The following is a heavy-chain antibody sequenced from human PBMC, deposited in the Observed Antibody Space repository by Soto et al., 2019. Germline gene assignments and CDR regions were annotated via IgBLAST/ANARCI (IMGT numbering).Heavy chain of an antibody. CDR2: IIPILGIA. CDR3: ASERSYCSSTICYDGWFDP. J-gene: IGHJ5*02. Sequence: QVQLVQSGAEVKKPGSSVKVSCKASGGTFSSYTISWVRQAPGQGLEWMGRIIPILGIANYAQKFQGRVTITADKSTSTAYMELSSRRSEDTAVYYCASERSYCSSTICYDGWFDPWGQGTLVTVSS. CDR1: GGTFSSYT. D-gene: IGHD2-2*01. V-gene: IGHV1-69*02.